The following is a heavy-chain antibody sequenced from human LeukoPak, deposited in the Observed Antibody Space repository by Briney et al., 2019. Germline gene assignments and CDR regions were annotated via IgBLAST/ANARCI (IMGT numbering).Heavy chain of an antibody. V-gene: IGHV3-23*01. CDR2: ISDSGRNT. Sequence: GGSLRLSCGASGFTFSNYAMSWVRQAPGKGVEGVSSISDSGRNTYYADSVKGRFTISRDNSKNTLFLQMNSLRPDDTAVYYCASSHYDFWSGYSAWGQGTLVTVSS. D-gene: IGHD3-3*01. CDR1: GFTFSNYA. J-gene: IGHJ5*02. CDR3: ASSHYDFWSGYSA.